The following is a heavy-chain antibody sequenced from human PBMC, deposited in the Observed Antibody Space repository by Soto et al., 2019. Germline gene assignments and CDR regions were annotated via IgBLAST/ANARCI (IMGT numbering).Heavy chain of an antibody. J-gene: IGHJ4*02. CDR3: ARDAGGDSALDY. Sequence: GASVKVSCKASGGTFSSYAISCVRQAPGQGLEWMGGIIPIFGTANYAQKFQGRVTITADESTSTAYMELSSLRSEDTAVYYCARDAGGDSALDYWGQGTLVTVSS. D-gene: IGHD2-21*02. V-gene: IGHV1-69*13. CDR1: GGTFSSYA. CDR2: IIPIFGTA.